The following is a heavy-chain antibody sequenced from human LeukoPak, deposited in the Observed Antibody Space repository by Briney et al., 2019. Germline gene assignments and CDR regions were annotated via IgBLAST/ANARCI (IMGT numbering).Heavy chain of an antibody. J-gene: IGHJ3*02. Sequence: PSETLSLTCTVSGGSIGSHYWSWIRQPPGEGLEWIGYIYYSGTTSYNPSLKSRVTISVDTSKNQFSLKLSSVTAADTAVYCCARDYYDSRGEAFDIWGLGTMVTVSS. CDR1: GGSIGSHY. V-gene: IGHV4-59*11. D-gene: IGHD3-22*01. CDR3: ARDYYDSRGEAFDI. CDR2: IYYSGTT.